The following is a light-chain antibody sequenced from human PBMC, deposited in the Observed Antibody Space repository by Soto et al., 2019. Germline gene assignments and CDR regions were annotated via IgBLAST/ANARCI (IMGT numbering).Light chain of an antibody. CDR1: QSVSSN. Sequence: EIVLTQSPATLSLSPGERATLSCRASQSVSSNLAWYQQKPGQAPRLLIYDASNRATGIPARFSGSGSGTDFTLTISSLEPEDFAVYYCQQRSNWPPLITFGPGTKVDIK. CDR2: DAS. J-gene: IGKJ3*01. V-gene: IGKV3-11*01. CDR3: QQRSNWPPLIT.